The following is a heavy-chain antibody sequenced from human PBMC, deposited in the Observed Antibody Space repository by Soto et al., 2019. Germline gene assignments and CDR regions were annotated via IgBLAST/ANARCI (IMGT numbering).Heavy chain of an antibody. CDR1: GGSISSGDYY. J-gene: IGHJ5*02. Sequence: QVQLQESGPGLVKPSQTLSLTCTVSGGSISSGDYYWSWIRQPPGKGLEWIGYIYDSGSTYYNSSLKSRVNITLDTSKNQFSLKLTSVTAADTAVYYCARDNGVGPWGQGTLVTDSS. V-gene: IGHV4-30-4*01. CDR3: ARDNGVGP. CDR2: IYDSGST. D-gene: IGHD2-8*01.